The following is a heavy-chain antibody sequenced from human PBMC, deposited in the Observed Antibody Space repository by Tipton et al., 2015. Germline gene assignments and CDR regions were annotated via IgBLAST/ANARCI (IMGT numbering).Heavy chain of an antibody. D-gene: IGHD6-13*01. J-gene: IGHJ4*02. V-gene: IGHV4-61*01. CDR1: GGSVSSGSYY. Sequence: TLSLTCTVSGGSVSSGSYYWSWIRQPPGKGLEWIGYISFSDTTHYNPSLKSRITISVDTSKNQFSLKLSSVTAADTAVYYCARRFSHSSSWTFDYWGQGTLVTVSS. CDR2: ISFSDTT. CDR3: ARRFSHSSSWTFDY.